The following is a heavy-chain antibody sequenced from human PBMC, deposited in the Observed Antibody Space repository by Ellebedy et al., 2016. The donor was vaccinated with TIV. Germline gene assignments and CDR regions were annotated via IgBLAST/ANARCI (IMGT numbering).Heavy chain of an antibody. J-gene: IGHJ6*02. D-gene: IGHD3-10*01. CDR2: INPNGVGI. Sequence: GESLKISCVASGFTFTTSWVHWVRQAPGKGLAWVSQINPNGVGIGYADSVKGRFTISRDNAKNTLYLQMERLRVEDTSVYYCARGGILYGLDVWGQGTTVTVSS. CDR3: ARGGILYGLDV. V-gene: IGHV3-74*01. CDR1: GFTFTTSW.